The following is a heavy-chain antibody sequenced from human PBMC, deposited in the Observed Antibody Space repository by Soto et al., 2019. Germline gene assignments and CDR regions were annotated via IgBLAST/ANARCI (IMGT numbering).Heavy chain of an antibody. Sequence: EVQLLESGGGLVQPGGSLRLSCAASGFTFSSFAMSWVRQAPGTGLEWVSAISGSGGSTYYADSVKGRFTISRDNSKNTLYLQMTSLRAEDTAVYYWAKVRPQWLVQGYYFDYWGQGTLVTVAS. D-gene: IGHD6-19*01. J-gene: IGHJ4*02. CDR1: GFTFSSFA. CDR3: AKVRPQWLVQGYYFDY. CDR2: ISGSGGST. V-gene: IGHV3-23*01.